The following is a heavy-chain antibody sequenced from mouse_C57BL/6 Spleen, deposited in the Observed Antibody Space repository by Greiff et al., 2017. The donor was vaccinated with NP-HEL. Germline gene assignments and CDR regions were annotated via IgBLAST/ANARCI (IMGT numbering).Heavy chain of an antibody. CDR3: AMRGNYAFDY. V-gene: IGHV1-81*01. CDR2: IYPRSGNT. D-gene: IGHD2-1*01. CDR1: GYTFTSYG. Sequence: VMLVESGAELARPGASVKLSCKASGYTFTSYGISWVKQRTGQGLEWIGEIYPRSGNTYYNEKFKGKATLTADKSSSTAYMELRSLTSEDSAVYFCAMRGNYAFDYWGQGTTLTVSS. J-gene: IGHJ2*01.